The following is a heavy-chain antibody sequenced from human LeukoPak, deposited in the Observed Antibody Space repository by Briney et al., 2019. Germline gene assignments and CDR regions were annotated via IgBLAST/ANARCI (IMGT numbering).Heavy chain of an antibody. CDR1: GYTLTELS. J-gene: IGHJ3*02. V-gene: IGHV1-24*01. CDR3: ATDQYSREPEAFDI. Sequence: GASVKVSCKVSGYTLTELSMHWVRQAPGKGLEWMGGFDPEDGETIYAQKFQGRVTMTEDTSTDTAYMELSSLRSEDTAVYYCATDQYSREPEAFDIWGQGTMVTVSS. CDR2: FDPEDGET. D-gene: IGHD1-26*01.